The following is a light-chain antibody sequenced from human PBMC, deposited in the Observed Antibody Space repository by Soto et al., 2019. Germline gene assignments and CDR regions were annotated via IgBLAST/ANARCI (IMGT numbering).Light chain of an antibody. J-gene: IGKJ5*01. V-gene: IGKV3-11*01. Sequence: EIVLTQSPATLSLSPGERATLSCRASQSVGFYLGWYQQRPGQAPRLLIYDASNRSAGIPARFSCIGSGTVFTLTISRLEPEDVAISYGQSRNTCPAAFGQGTRLVIK. CDR1: QSVGFY. CDR2: DAS. CDR3: QSRNTCPAA.